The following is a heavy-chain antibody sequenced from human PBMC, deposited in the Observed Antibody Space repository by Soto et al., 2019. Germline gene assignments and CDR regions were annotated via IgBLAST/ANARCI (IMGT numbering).Heavy chain of an antibody. CDR3: ARGKVVLVY. CDR1: GGSFSGNY. Sequence: QVQLQQWCAGLLTPSETLSLTCAVYGGSFSGNYWSWIRQPPGKGLEWIGEINHSGSTNYNPSLKRRVTIAVYTSKNQFSLKLSSVTAADTAVYYCARGKVVLVYWGQGTLVTVSS. J-gene: IGHJ4*02. CDR2: INHSGST. D-gene: IGHD2-8*02. V-gene: IGHV4-34*01.